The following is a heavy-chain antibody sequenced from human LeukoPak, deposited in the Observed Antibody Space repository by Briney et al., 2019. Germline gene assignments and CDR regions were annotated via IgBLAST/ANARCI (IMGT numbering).Heavy chain of an antibody. CDR2: ISGSGGST. J-gene: IGHJ4*02. Sequence: GGSLRLSCAASGFIFNNYAMSWVRQPPGQGLEWVSAISGSGGSTYYTDSVKGRFTISRDKSKNTLYLQMNSLRAEDTAVYYCARDRDTAMGLWGQGTLVTVSS. D-gene: IGHD5-18*01. CDR1: GFIFNNYA. V-gene: IGHV3-23*01. CDR3: ARDRDTAMGL.